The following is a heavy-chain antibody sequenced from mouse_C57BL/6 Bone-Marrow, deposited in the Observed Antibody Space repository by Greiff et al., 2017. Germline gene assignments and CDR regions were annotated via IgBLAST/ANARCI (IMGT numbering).Heavy chain of an antibody. V-gene: IGHV5-4*01. CDR1: GFTFSSYA. Sequence: EVQGVESGGGLVKPGGSLKLSCAASGFTFSSYAMSWVRQTPEKRLEWVATISDGGSYTYYPDNVKGRCTISRDTANNNLYLHMSHLKSEDTAMYYCASYDAMDYWGQGTSVTVSS. J-gene: IGHJ4*01. CDR3: ASYDAMDY. CDR2: ISDGGSYT.